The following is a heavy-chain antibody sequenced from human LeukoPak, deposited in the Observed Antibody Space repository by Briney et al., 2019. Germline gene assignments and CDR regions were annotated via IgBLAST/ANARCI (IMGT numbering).Heavy chain of an antibody. CDR2: IYYSGTT. CDR1: GTSINSYY. D-gene: IGHD3-22*01. Sequence: PSETLSLTCTVSGTSINSYYWSWIRQPPGKGLEWIGYIYYSGTTNYNPSLKSRVTISVDTSKSQFSLKLNSVTAADTAVYYCARAGAPITMIVVVPRYYFDYWGQGTLVTVSS. V-gene: IGHV4-59*08. J-gene: IGHJ4*02. CDR3: ARAGAPITMIVVVPRYYFDY.